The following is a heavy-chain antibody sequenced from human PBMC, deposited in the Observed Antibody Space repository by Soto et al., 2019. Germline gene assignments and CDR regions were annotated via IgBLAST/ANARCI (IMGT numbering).Heavy chain of an antibody. D-gene: IGHD3-10*01. CDR2: INHSGST. CDR3: ARGLWERVRGVIGMDV. CDR1: DGSFSGYY. Sequence: SETLSLTCSFYDGSFSGYYWSWVRQTPFKGLEWIGEINHSGSTYYNPSLKSRVTISVDTSKNQFSLKLSSVTAADTAVYYCARGLWERVRGVIGMDVWGHGATVTVSS. V-gene: IGHV4-34*01. J-gene: IGHJ6*02.